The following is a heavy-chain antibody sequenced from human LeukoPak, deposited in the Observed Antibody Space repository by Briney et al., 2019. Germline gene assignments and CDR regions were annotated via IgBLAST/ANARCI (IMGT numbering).Heavy chain of an antibody. CDR2: IIPIFGTA. D-gene: IGHD1-26*01. Sequence: SVKVSCKASGGTFSSYAISWVRQAPGQGLEWMGGIIPIFGTANYAQKFQGRVTITADESTSTAYMELSSLRSEDTAVYYCARDIEDSGSYYRPGYWGRGTLVTVSS. V-gene: IGHV1-69*13. J-gene: IGHJ4*02. CDR3: ARDIEDSGSYYRPGY. CDR1: GGTFSSYA.